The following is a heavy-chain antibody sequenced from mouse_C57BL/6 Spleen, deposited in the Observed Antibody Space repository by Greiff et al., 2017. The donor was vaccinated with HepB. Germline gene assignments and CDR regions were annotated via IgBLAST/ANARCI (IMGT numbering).Heavy chain of an antibody. CDR3: TSRGVVESLDY. J-gene: IGHJ2*01. CDR2: IDPENGDT. D-gene: IGHD1-1*01. Sequence: EVQLQQSGAELVRPGASVKLSCTASGFNIKDDYMHWVKQRPEQGLEWIGWIDPENGDTEYASKFQGKATITADTSSNTAYLQLSSLTSEDTAVYYCTSRGVVESLDYWGQGTTLTVSS. V-gene: IGHV14-4*01. CDR1: GFNIKDDY.